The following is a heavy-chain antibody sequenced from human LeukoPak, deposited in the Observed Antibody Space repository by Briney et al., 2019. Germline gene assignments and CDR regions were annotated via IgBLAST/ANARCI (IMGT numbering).Heavy chain of an antibody. CDR3: ARDILRYFDWLPDAFDI. Sequence: PSETLSLTCTVSGGSISSYYWSWIRQPPGKGLEWIGYIYYSGSTNYNPSLKSRVTISVDTSKDQFSLKLSSVTAADTAVYYCARDILRYFDWLPDAFDIWGQGTMVTVSS. J-gene: IGHJ3*02. CDR2: IYYSGST. V-gene: IGHV4-59*01. D-gene: IGHD3-9*01. CDR1: GGSISSYY.